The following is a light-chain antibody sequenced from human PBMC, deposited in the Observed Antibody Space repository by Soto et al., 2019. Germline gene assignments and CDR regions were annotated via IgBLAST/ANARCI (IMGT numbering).Light chain of an antibody. CDR1: SSDVGSYNL. J-gene: IGLJ1*01. Sequence: QAALTQPASVSGSPGQSITISCTGTSSDVGSYNLVAWYQRPPGKVPKLLIYEDSKRPSGVSNRFSGSKSGNTASLTISGLPAEDEANYYCCSYARSNSYVFGTGTELTVL. CDR3: CSYARSNSYV. CDR2: EDS. V-gene: IGLV2-23*01.